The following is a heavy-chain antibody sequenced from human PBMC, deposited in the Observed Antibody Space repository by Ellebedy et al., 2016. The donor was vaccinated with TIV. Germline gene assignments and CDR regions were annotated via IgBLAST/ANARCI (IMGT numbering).Heavy chain of an antibody. CDR2: INHSGST. V-gene: IGHV4-34*01. CDR3: ARARGLRYFDWLLEFDY. D-gene: IGHD3-9*01. CDR1: GGSFSGYY. Sequence: SQTLSLTCAVYGGSFSGYYWSWIRQPPGKGLEWIGEINHSGSTNYNPSLKSRVTVSVDTSKNQFSLKLSSVTAADTAVYYCARARGLRYFDWLLEFDYWGQGTLVTVSS. J-gene: IGHJ4*02.